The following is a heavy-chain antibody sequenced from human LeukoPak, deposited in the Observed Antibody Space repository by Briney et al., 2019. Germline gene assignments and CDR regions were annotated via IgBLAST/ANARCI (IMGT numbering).Heavy chain of an antibody. V-gene: IGHV4-59*08. CDR2: IYYSGST. D-gene: IGHD3-3*01. CDR3: ASVSAYYDFWSGYQVDY. Sequence: PSETLSLTCTVSGGSISSYYWSWIRQPPGKGLEWIGYIYYSGSTNYNPSLKSRVTISVDTSKNQFSLKLSSVTAADTAVYYCASVSAYYDFWSGYQVDYWGQGTLVTVSS. CDR1: GGSISSYY. J-gene: IGHJ4*02.